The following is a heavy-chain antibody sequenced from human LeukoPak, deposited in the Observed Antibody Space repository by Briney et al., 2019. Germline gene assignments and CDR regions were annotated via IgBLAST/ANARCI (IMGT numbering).Heavy chain of an antibody. D-gene: IGHD2-2*01. J-gene: IGHJ4*02. Sequence: GGSLRLSCAASGFSFSSYSMNWVRQAPGKGLEWVSDISSSSSYIYYADSEKGRFTISRDNAKNSLYLQMNSLRAEDTAVYYCARGRGCSSTTCYPDYWGQGTLVTVSS. CDR3: ARGRGCSSTTCYPDY. CDR2: ISSSSSYI. V-gene: IGHV3-21*01. CDR1: GFSFSSYS.